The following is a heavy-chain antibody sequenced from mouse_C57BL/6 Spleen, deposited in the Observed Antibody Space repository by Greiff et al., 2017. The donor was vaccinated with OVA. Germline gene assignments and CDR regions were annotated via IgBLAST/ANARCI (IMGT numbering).Heavy chain of an antibody. V-gene: IGHV1-82*01. J-gene: IGHJ2*01. CDR3: ARSGLNWDYFDY. CDR1: GYAFSSYW. CDR2: IYPGDGDT. Sequence: QVQLQQPGPELVKPGASVKISCKASGYAFSSYWMHWVKQRPGQGLEWIGRIYPGDGDTNYNGKFKGKATLTADKSSSTAYMQLSSRTSEDSAVYFCARSGLNWDYFDYWGQGTTLTVSS. D-gene: IGHD4-1*01.